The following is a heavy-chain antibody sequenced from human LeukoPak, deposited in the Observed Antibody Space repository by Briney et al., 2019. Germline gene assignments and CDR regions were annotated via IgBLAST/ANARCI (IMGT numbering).Heavy chain of an antibody. D-gene: IGHD6-19*01. CDR1: GYTFTSYG. V-gene: IGHV1-18*01. CDR3: ARDEGIAVAGTMGY. J-gene: IGHJ4*02. Sequence: ASVKVSCKASGYTFTSYGISWVRPARGQGVEWMGWSSAYNGNTNYAQKLQGRVTMTTDTSTSTAYMELRSLRSDDTAVYYCARDEGIAVAGTMGYWGQGTLVTVSS. CDR2: SSAYNGNT.